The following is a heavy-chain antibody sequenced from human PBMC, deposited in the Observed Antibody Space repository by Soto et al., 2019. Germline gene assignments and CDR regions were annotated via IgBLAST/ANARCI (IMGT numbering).Heavy chain of an antibody. CDR2: ISPGGDRI. V-gene: IGHV3-48*03. CDR1: GFMFDSYA. CDR3: ARDTVTSLTPYQGFYYYGMDV. J-gene: IGHJ6*02. D-gene: IGHD2-2*01. Sequence: EVQLVESGGGLVQPGGSLRLSCVASGFMFDSYAMNWVRQAPGKGLEWVSYISPGGDRIYYAESLKGRITISRDNSKDSLYLQMDTLRPDDTAIYYCARDTVTSLTPYQGFYYYGMDVWGQGTTVTVSS.